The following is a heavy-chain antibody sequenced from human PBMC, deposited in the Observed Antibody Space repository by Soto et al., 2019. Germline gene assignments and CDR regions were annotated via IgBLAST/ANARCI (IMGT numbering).Heavy chain of an antibody. CDR2: IYYSGST. J-gene: IGHJ4*02. D-gene: IGHD2-2*02. V-gene: IGHV4-31*03. CDR3: ARALRYQDVVVPAAIFYFDY. Sequence: NPSETLSLTCTVSGGSISSGGYYWSWIRQHPGKGLEWIGYIYYSGSTYYNPSLKSRVTISVDTSKNQFSLKLSSVTAADTAVYYCARALRYQDVVVPAAIFYFDYWGQGTLVTVSS. CDR1: GGSISSGGYY.